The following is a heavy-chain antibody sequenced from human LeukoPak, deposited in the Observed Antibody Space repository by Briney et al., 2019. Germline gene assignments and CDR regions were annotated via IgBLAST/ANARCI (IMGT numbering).Heavy chain of an antibody. J-gene: IGHJ4*02. Sequence: GGSLRLSCAASGFTFSNDAMTWVRQAPGKGLEWVSGISGGGDSTSHADSVKGRFTISRDNSKNALYLQMNSLRVEDTAVYYCAKTRSGSYLLSDCWGQGTLVTVSS. CDR1: GFTFSNDA. CDR2: ISGGGDST. V-gene: IGHV3-23*01. D-gene: IGHD1-26*01. CDR3: AKTRSGSYLLSDC.